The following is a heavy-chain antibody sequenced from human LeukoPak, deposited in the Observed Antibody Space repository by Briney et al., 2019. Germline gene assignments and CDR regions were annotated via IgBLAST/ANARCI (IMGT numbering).Heavy chain of an antibody. CDR1: GFTFSSYG. CDR3: ARDPAKFWSGHDY. CDR2: IWYDGSNK. V-gene: IGHV3-33*01. Sequence: GGSLRLSCAASGFTFSSYGMHWVRQAPGKGLEWVALIWYDGSNKYYADSVKGRLTISRDNSKNTLYLQMNSLRAEDTAVYYCARDPAKFWSGHDYWGQGTLVTVSS. D-gene: IGHD3-3*01. J-gene: IGHJ4*02.